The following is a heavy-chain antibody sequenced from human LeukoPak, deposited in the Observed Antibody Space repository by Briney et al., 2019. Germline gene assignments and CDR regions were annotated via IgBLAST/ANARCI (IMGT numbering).Heavy chain of an antibody. D-gene: IGHD6-19*01. CDR2: ISSSGSTI. CDR1: GFTFSDYY. CDR3: ARDSSGPAPPLFDY. Sequence: GGSLRLSCAASGFTFSDYYMSWIRQAPGKGLGWVSYISSSGSTIYYADSVKGRFTISRDNAKNSLYLQMNSLRAEDTAVYYCARDSSGPAPPLFDYWGQGTLVTVSS. J-gene: IGHJ4*02. V-gene: IGHV3-11*01.